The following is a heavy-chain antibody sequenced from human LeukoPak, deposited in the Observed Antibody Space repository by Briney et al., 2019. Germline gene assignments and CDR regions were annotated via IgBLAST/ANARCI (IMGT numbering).Heavy chain of an antibody. V-gene: IGHV3-7*01. CDR1: GFTFSDYW. J-gene: IGHJ4*02. D-gene: IGHD3-9*01. Sequence: GGSLRLSCAASGFTFSDYWMTWVRQAPGKGLECVANIKQDGSEKYYVDPVKGRFTTSRDNAKNSLYLQMNNLRAEDTAVYYCARGGGHGDYNYYWGQGTLVTVSS. CDR3: ARGGGHGDYNYY. CDR2: IKQDGSEK.